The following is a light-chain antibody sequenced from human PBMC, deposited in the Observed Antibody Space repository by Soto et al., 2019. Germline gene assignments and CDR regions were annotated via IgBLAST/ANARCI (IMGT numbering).Light chain of an antibody. CDR1: QSVSSY. CDR2: DAS. CDR3: QQRGNWPLT. Sequence: DIVMTQSPDSLAVSLGERATLSCRASQSVSSYLAWYQQKPGQAPRLLIYDASNRATGIPARFSGSGSGTDFTLTISSLEPEDFAVYYCQQRGNWPLTFGGGTKVEIK. J-gene: IGKJ4*01. V-gene: IGKV3-11*01.